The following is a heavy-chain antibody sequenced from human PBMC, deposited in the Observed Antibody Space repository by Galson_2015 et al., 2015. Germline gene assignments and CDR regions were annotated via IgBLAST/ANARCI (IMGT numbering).Heavy chain of an antibody. V-gene: IGHV2-5*02. CDR3: AHSRGNDYVWGSPHFDY. CDR2: IYWDDDK. Sequence: PALVKPTQTLTLTCTFSGFSLSTSGVGVGWIRQPPGKALEWLALIYWDDDKRYSPSLKSRLTITKDTSKNQVVLTMTNMDPVDTATYYCAHSRGNDYVWGSPHFDYWGQGTLVTVSS. CDR1: GFSLSTSGVG. J-gene: IGHJ4*02. D-gene: IGHD3-16*01.